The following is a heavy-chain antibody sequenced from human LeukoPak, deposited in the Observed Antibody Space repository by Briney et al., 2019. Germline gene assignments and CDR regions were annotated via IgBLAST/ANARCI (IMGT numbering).Heavy chain of an antibody. CDR1: GGSISSYY. J-gene: IGHJ3*02. D-gene: IGHD2-8*01. CDR3: AGEIVLMVPGAFDI. Sequence: PETLSLTCTVSGGSISSYYWSWIRQPPGKGLEWIGYIYYSGSTNYNPSLKSRVTLSVDTSKNQFSLKLSSVTAADTAVYYCAGEIVLMVPGAFDIWGQGTMVTVSS. V-gene: IGHV4-59*01. CDR2: IYYSGST.